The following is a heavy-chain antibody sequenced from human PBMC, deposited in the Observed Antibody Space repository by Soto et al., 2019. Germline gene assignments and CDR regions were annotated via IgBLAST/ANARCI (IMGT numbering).Heavy chain of an antibody. V-gene: IGHV3-53*01. CDR1: GVPVNSND. D-gene: IGHD5-12*01. J-gene: IGHJ2*01. CDR3: ARDCRDGSPVWYFDL. Sequence: GCSMGICCAASGVPVNSNDMGGVRKAKGKGLEWVSVIYSGGSTYYADSVKGRFTISRDNSKNTLYLQMNSLRAEDTAVYYCARDCRDGSPVWYFDLWGRGTLGTGSS. CDR2: IYSGGST.